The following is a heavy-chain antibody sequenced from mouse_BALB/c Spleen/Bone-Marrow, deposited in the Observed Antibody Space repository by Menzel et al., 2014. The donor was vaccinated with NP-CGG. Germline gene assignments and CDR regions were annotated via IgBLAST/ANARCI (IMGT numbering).Heavy chain of an antibody. D-gene: IGHD2-14*01. CDR2: IYLGNSDT. V-gene: IGHV1-5*01. J-gene: IGHJ3*01. CDR3: TRRNYRYDGSAY. CDR1: GYSFTSYW. Sequence: VQLKQSGTVLARPGTSVKMSCKASGYSFTSYWMHWVKQRPGQGLEWIGVIYLGNSDTSYNQKFKGKAILTAVTSASTAYMELSSLTKEDSAVYYCTRRNYRYDGSAYWGQGTLVTVSA.